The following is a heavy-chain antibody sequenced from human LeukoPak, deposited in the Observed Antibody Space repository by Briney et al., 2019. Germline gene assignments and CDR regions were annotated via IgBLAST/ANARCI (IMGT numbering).Heavy chain of an antibody. D-gene: IGHD5-18*01. CDR2: IIPILGIA. J-gene: IGHJ4*02. CDR3: ARALRGYSYGKLDY. V-gene: IGHV1-69*04. CDR1: GDTFSSYA. Sequence: SVKVSCKASGDTFSSYAISWVRQAPGQGLEWMGRIIPILGIANYAQKFQGRVTITADKSTSTAYMELSSLRSEDTAVYYCARALRGYSYGKLDYWGQGTLVTVSS.